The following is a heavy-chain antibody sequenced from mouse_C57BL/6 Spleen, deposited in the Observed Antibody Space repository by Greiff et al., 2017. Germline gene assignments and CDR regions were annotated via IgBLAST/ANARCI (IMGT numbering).Heavy chain of an antibody. CDR2: IDPSDSYT. CDR1: GYTFTSYW. CDR3: ARGDDGYP. D-gene: IGHD2-3*01. Sequence: QVQLQQPGAELVRPGTSVKLSCKASGYTFTSYWMYWVKQRPGQGLEWIGVIDPSDSYTNYNQKFKGKATLTVDTSSSTAYMQLSSLTSEDSAVYYCARGDDGYPWGQGTTLTVSS. V-gene: IGHV1-59*01. J-gene: IGHJ2*01.